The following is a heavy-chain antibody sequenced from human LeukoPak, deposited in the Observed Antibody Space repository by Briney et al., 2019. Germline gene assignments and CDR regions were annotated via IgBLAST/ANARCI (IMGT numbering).Heavy chain of an antibody. D-gene: IGHD3/OR15-3a*01. V-gene: IGHV3-23*01. CDR2: ISDDGINT. CDR1: GFTFSNCA. Sequence: GGSLRLSCAASGFTFSNCAMSWVRQAPGKGPEWVSTISDDGINTYYADSVKGRFTISRDNSKSTLYLQMNSLRPEDTALYYCAKHFCTGLDCSLFDSWGQGTLVTVSS. CDR3: AKHFCTGLDCSLFDS. J-gene: IGHJ4*02.